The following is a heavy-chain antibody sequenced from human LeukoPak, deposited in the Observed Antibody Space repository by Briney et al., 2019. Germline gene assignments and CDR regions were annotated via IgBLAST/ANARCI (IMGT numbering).Heavy chain of an antibody. CDR1: GGSFSGYS. D-gene: IGHD6-13*01. J-gene: IGHJ4*02. Sequence: SETLSLTCAVYGGSFSGYSWTWIRRPPGKGLEWIGEINHSGSTNYNPSLKSRVTISVDTSKNQFSLKLSSVTAADTAVYYCARKEGSSWYYFDCWGQGTLVTVSS. CDR3: ARKEGSSWYYFDC. V-gene: IGHV4-34*01. CDR2: INHSGST.